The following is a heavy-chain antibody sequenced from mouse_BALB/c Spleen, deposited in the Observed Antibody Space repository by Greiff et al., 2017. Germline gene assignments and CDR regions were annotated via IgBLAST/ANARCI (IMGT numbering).Heavy chain of an antibody. CDR1: GFTFSSYT. Sequence: EVKLMESGGGLVQPGGSLKLSCAASGFTFSSYTMSWVRQTPEKRLEWVAYISNGGGSTYYPDTVKGRFTISRDNAKNTLYLQMSSLKSEDTAMYYCARHGNYEFAYWGQGTLVTVSA. CDR3: ARHGNYEFAY. V-gene: IGHV5-12-2*01. CDR2: ISNGGGST. J-gene: IGHJ3*01. D-gene: IGHD2-1*01.